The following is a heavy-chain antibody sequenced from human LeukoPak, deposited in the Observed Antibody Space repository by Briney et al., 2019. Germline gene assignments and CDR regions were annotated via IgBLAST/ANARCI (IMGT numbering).Heavy chain of an antibody. CDR3: ARDHVLRYFDWFSTSGRYFDY. Sequence: SETLSLTCTVSGGSISSSSYYWGWIRQPPGKGLEWIGSIYYSGSTYYNPSLKSRVTISVDTSKNQFSLKLSSVTAADTAVYYCARDHVLRYFDWFSTSGRYFDYWGQGTLVTVSS. CDR1: GGSISSSSYY. V-gene: IGHV4-39*07. D-gene: IGHD3-9*01. CDR2: IYYSGST. J-gene: IGHJ4*02.